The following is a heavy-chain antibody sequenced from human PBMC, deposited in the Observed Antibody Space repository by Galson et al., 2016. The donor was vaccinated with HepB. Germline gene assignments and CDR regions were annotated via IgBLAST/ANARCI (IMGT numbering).Heavy chain of an antibody. Sequence: SCKASGYTFTSYYMRWVRQAPGQGLEWMGIINPSGGSTSYAQKFQGRVTVTRDTSTSTVYMELSSLRSEDTAVYYCARGTGTGGYFDYWGQGTLVTVSS. CDR2: INPSGGST. V-gene: IGHV1-46*01. CDR1: GYTFTSYY. CDR3: ARGTGTGGYFDY. D-gene: IGHD3/OR15-3a*01. J-gene: IGHJ4*02.